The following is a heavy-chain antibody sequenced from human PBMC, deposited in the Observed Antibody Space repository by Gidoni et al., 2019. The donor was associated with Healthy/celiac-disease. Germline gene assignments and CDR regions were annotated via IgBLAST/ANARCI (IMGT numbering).Heavy chain of an antibody. CDR2: IKQDGSEK. D-gene: IGHD3-10*01. Sequence: EVQLVESGGGLVQPGGSLSLSCAASGFTFSSYWMSWVRQAPGKGREWVANIKQDGSEKYYVDSVKGRFTISRDNAKNSLYLQMNSLRAEDTAVYYCARGLGYGSVFDYWGQGTLVTVSS. CDR3: ARGLGYGSVFDY. V-gene: IGHV3-7*04. J-gene: IGHJ4*02. CDR1: GFTFSSYW.